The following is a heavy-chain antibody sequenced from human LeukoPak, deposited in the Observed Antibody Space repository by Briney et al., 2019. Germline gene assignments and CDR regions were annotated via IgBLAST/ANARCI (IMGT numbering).Heavy chain of an antibody. Sequence: PSETLSLTCTVSGCSISSSSYYWGWIRQPPGKGLEWIGSIYYSGSTYYNPSLKSRVTISVDTSKNQFSLKLSSVTAADTAVYYCGRAMPPPSKYVDYPSLGDGMEVWGQGTTVTVSS. D-gene: IGHD4-17*01. CDR1: GCSISSSSYY. CDR3: GRAMPPPSKYVDYPSLGDGMEV. V-gene: IGHV4-39*01. J-gene: IGHJ6*02. CDR2: IYYSGST.